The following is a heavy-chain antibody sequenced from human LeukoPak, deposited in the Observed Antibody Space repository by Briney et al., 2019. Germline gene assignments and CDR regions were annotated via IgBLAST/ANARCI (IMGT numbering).Heavy chain of an antibody. V-gene: IGHV3-30*02. CDR2: IWFDGSNQ. D-gene: IGHD3-10*01. CDR1: GFIFSNYG. J-gene: IGHJ5*02. CDR3: AKEGTPQVSTWYDL. Sequence: GGSLRLPCAASGFIFSNYGMHWVRQAPGKGLEWVAVIWFDGSNQYHADAVKGRFTISRDNSKNTLYLQMNILRTEDTAVYYCAKEGTPQVSTWYDLWGQGTQVIVSS.